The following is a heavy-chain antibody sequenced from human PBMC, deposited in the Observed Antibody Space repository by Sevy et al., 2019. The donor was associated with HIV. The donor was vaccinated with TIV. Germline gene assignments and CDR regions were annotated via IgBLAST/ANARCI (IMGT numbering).Heavy chain of an antibody. D-gene: IGHD3-3*01. CDR1: GFGLNGNA. Sequence: GGCLRLSCAASGFGLNGNAMSWVRQAPGKGLEWVAAIHGGDDTTHYGDSVKGRFTISRDSFKNILYLQMDSLRVEDTAVYYCAKDILGWAFDYWGHGTLVTVSS. J-gene: IGHJ4*01. V-gene: IGHV3-23*01. CDR2: IHGGDDTT. CDR3: AKDILGWAFDY.